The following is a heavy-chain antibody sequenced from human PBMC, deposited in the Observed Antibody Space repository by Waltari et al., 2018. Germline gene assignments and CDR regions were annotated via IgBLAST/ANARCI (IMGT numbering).Heavy chain of an antibody. D-gene: IGHD1-1*01. J-gene: IGHJ5*02. Sequence: QVQLVQSGAEVQKPGASVKVSCKASGYTFTSYDINWVRQATGQGLEWMGWMNPNSGNTGYAQKFQGRVTMTRNTSISTAYMELSSLRSEDTAVYYCAREYNWNDGGWFDPWGQGTLVTVSS. V-gene: IGHV1-8*01. CDR2: MNPNSGNT. CDR1: GYTFTSYD. CDR3: AREYNWNDGGWFDP.